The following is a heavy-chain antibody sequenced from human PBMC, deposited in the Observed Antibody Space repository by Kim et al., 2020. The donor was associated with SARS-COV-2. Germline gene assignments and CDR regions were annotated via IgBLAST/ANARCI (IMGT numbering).Heavy chain of an antibody. CDR2: ISSSGGST. V-gene: IGHV3-23*01. CDR1: GFTFTSYA. Sequence: GGSLRLSCAASGFTFTSYAMSWVRQAPGKGLEWVSTISSSGGSTYYADSVKGRFTISRDNSKNTLYLQMNSLRAEDTAVYYCASRDGYNFDYWGQGTLVTVSS. D-gene: IGHD5-12*01. J-gene: IGHJ4*02. CDR3: ASRDGYNFDY.